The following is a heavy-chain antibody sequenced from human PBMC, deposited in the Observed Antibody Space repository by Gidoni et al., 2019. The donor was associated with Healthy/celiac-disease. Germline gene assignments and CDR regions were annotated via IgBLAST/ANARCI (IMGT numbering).Heavy chain of an antibody. V-gene: IGHV3-48*02. Sequence: VESGGGSVQPGESLRLSCAASGFRFTTYTMNWVRQAPGRGLEWVSHISATGNTVAYADSVKGRFPISRDNDKSSVFLQMNNLRDEDSAVYFCTRGPVTRIPRFDFWGQGTLATVSS. CDR2: ISATGNTV. D-gene: IGHD4-17*01. CDR1: GFRFTTYT. CDR3: TRGPVTRIPRFDF. J-gene: IGHJ4*02.